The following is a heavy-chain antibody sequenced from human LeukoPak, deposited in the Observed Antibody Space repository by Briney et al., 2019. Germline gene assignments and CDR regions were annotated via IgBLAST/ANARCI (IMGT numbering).Heavy chain of an antibody. J-gene: IGHJ4*02. D-gene: IGHD3-16*01. CDR1: GGSISSSSYY. CDR2: IYYSGST. CDR3: ARITFGLPRW. Sequence: SETLSLTCTVSGGSISSSSYYWGWIRQPPGKGLEWIGSIYYSGSTYYNPSLKSRVTISVDTSKNQFSLKLRSVTAADTAVYYCARITFGLPRWWGQGTLVTVSS. V-gene: IGHV4-39*01.